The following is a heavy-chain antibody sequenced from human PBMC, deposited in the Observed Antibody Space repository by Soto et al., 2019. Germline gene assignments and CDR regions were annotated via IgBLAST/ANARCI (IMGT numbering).Heavy chain of an antibody. CDR3: ARSSEDIVLMVYAILVAFDI. CDR1: GDSVSSNSAA. Sequence: PSQTLSLTCAISGDSVSSNSAAWNWIRQSPSRGLEWLGRTYYRSKWYNDYAVSVKSRITINPDTSKNQFSLPLNSVTPEDTAVYYCARSSEDIVLMVYAILVAFDIWGQGTMVTVSS. D-gene: IGHD2-8*01. V-gene: IGHV6-1*01. J-gene: IGHJ3*02. CDR2: TYYRSKWYN.